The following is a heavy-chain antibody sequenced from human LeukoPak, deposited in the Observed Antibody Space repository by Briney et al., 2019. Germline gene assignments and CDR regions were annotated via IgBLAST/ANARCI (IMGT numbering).Heavy chain of an antibody. CDR3: ARAGDAFDI. CDR1: GGSFSGYH. J-gene: IGHJ3*02. Sequence: SETLSLTCAVYGGSFSGYHWSWIRQPPGKGLEWIGEINHSGSTNYNPSLKSRVTISVDTSKNQFSLKLSSVTAADTAVYYCARAGDAFDIWGQGTMVTVSS. V-gene: IGHV4-34*01. CDR2: INHSGST.